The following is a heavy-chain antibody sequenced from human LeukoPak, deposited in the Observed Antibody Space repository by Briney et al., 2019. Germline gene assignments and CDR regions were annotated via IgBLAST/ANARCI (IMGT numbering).Heavy chain of an antibody. CDR3: ARVSIFGVVLARRDAFDI. V-gene: IGHV4-4*07. D-gene: IGHD3-3*01. CDR1: GGSITSYY. CDR2: IHSSGST. Sequence: PSETLSLTCTVSGGSITSYYWSWIRQPAGKGLEWIGRIHSSGSTSYNPSLKSRVTISVDKSKNQFSLKLSSVAAADTAVYYCARVSIFGVVLARRDAFDIWGQGTMVTVSS. J-gene: IGHJ3*02.